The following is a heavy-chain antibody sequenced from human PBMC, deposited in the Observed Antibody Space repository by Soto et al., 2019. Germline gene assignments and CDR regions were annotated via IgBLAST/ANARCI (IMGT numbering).Heavy chain of an antibody. CDR1: GYDFTAYD. CDR3: GRGPSPRAPAGGTPYCYAMDV. CDR2: MNPINGAA. J-gene: IGHJ6*02. V-gene: IGHV1-8*02. Sequence: ASVKVSCKASGYDFTAYDINWVRQASGQGLEWMGWMNPINGAAGSARRFQGRVSMTRNTATGTAYLELTNLRSDDTAVYFCGRGPSPRAPAGGTPYCYAMDVWGQGTTVTVSS. D-gene: IGHD6-13*01.